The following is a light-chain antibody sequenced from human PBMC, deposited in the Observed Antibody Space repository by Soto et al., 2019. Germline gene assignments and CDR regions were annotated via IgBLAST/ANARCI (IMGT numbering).Light chain of an antibody. Sequence: EIVLTQSPATLSLSPGERATLSCGATQSVRSNYLAWYQQKPGQAPRLLIYDASSRATGIPDRFSGSGSGTDFTLTINSLEPEDFAVYYCQQYIISPFTFGPGTKVDIK. J-gene: IGKJ3*01. CDR2: DAS. CDR3: QQYIISPFT. V-gene: IGKV3D-20*01. CDR1: QSVRSNY.